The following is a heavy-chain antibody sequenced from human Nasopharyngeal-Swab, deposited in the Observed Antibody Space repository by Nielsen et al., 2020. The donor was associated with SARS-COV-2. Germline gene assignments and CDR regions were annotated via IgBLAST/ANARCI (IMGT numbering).Heavy chain of an antibody. J-gene: IGHJ3*01. V-gene: IGHV1-69*06. CDR3: ARGDTIFGKGSYDAFDV. D-gene: IGHD3-3*01. CDR1: GGTFSSYA. Sequence: SVKVSCKASGGTFSSYAISWVRQAPGQGLEWMGGIIPIFGTANYAQKFQGRVTITADKSTSTAYMELSSLRSEDTAVYYCARGDTIFGKGSYDAFDVWGQGTMVTVSS. CDR2: IIPIFGTA.